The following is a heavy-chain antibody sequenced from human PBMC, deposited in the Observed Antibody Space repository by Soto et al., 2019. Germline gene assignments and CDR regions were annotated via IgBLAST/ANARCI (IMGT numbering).Heavy chain of an antibody. V-gene: IGHV3-11*06. CDR1: GFIFSDYY. J-gene: IGHJ4*02. Sequence: PGGSLRLPCAASGFIFSDYYMSWIRQAPGKGLEWVSYISGSGSYTNYADSVKGRFTISRDNAKNSLYLQIYSLRAEDTAVYYCAMAQITAQYYFDYWGQGALVTVSS. CDR3: AMAQITAQYYFDY. CDR2: ISGSGSYT. D-gene: IGHD6-6*01.